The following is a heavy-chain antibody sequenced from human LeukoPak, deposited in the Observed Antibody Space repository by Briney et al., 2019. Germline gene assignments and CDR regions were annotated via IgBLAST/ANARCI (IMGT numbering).Heavy chain of an antibody. V-gene: IGHV3-30*02. CDR2: IRYDGSNK. J-gene: IGHJ4*02. Sequence: GGSLRLSCAASGFTFSSYGMHWVRQAPGKGLEWVAFIRYDGSNKYYADSVKGRFTISRDNSKNTLYLQMNSLRAEDTAVYYCARTGLAGGKNNGRFDYWGQGTLVTVSS. CDR3: ARTGLAGGKNNGRFDY. D-gene: IGHD1-14*01. CDR1: GFTFSSYG.